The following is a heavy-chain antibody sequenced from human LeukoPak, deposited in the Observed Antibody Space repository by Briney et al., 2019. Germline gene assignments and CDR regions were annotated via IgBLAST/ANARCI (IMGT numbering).Heavy chain of an antibody. CDR1: GFTFSSYE. J-gene: IGHJ4*02. V-gene: IGHV3-48*03. Sequence: GGSLRLSCAASGFTFSSYEMNWVRQAPGKGLEWVSYISSSGSTIYYADSVKGRFTISRDNAKNSLYLQMNSLRAEDTAVYYCARQPYYCDSSGYLYYFDYWGQGTLVTVSS. CDR2: ISSSGSTI. CDR3: ARQPYYCDSSGYLYYFDY. D-gene: IGHD3-22*01.